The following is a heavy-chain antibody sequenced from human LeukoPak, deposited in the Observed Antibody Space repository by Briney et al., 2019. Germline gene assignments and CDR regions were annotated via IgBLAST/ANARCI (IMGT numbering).Heavy chain of an antibody. CDR2: IYYSGST. D-gene: IGHD5-12*01. Sequence: SETLSLTCTVSGGSISSSSYYWGWIRQPPGKGLEWIGSIYYSGSTYYNPSLKSRVTISVDTSKNQFSLKLSSVTAADTAVYYCARDLRAVRPPIVATIGGDYWGQGTLVTVSS. CDR1: GGSISSSSYY. CDR3: ARDLRAVRPPIVATIGGDY. V-gene: IGHV4-39*07. J-gene: IGHJ4*02.